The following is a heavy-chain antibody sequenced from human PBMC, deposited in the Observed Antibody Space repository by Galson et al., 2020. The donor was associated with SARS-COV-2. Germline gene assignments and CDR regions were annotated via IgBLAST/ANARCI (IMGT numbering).Heavy chain of an antibody. CDR3: ARDPFTTGTTYFYYYGMDV. D-gene: IGHD1-1*01. V-gene: IGHV3-20*04. CDR1: GFTFDDYA. J-gene: IGHJ6*02. Sequence: GESLKISCAASGFTFDDYAMNWVRQAPGKGLEWVSGINWNGDSTGYGDSVKGRFTISRDNAKNSLYLQMNTLRAEDTALYYCARDPFTTGTTYFYYYGMDVWGQGTTVTVSS. CDR2: INWNGDST.